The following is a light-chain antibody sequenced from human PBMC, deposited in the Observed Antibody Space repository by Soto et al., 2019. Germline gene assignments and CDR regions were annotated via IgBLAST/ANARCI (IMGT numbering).Light chain of an antibody. Sequence: QSALTQPRSVSGSPGQSVTISCTGTSSDVVGYNYVSWYQQHPGTAPKLMIYDVSKRPSGVPDRFSGSKSGNTASLTISGLQAEDEADYYCCLYTGSYTYVFGTGTKVTVL. J-gene: IGLJ1*01. CDR2: DVS. CDR1: SSDVVGYNY. CDR3: CLYTGSYTYV. V-gene: IGLV2-11*01.